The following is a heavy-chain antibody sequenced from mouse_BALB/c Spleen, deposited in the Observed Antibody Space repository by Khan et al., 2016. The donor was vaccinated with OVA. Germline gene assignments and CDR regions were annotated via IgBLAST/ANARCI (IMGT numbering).Heavy chain of an antibody. CDR3: ARNREPDYFDY. Sequence: QVQLKQSGPGLVAPSQSLSTTCTVTGFSLTSYAIHWIRQPPGKGLEWLGVIWAGGSPNYNSALMSRLSISKDNSKSQVFLKMNSLQTHDTAIYYCARNREPDYFDYWGQGTTLTVSS. J-gene: IGHJ2*01. CDR1: GFSLTSYA. V-gene: IGHV2-9*02. CDR2: IWAGGSP.